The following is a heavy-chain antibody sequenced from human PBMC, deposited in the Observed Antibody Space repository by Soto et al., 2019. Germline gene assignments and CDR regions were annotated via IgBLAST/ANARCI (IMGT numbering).Heavy chain of an antibody. D-gene: IGHD2-2*01. CDR1: GGTFSSYA. J-gene: IGHJ6*02. Sequence: QVQLVQSGAEVKKPGSSVKVSCKASGGTFSSYAISWVRQAPGQGLEWMGGIIPISGTANYAQKFQGRVTITADESTSTDYMELTSRRSEDTAVYYCARSHGSSTSLEIYYYYYYGMDVWGQGTTVTVSS. CDR2: IIPISGTA. CDR3: ARSHGSSTSLEIYYYYYYGMDV. V-gene: IGHV1-69*01.